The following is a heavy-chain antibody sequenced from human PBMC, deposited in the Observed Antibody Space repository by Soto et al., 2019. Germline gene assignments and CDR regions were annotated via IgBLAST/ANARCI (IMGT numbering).Heavy chain of an antibody. D-gene: IGHD3-22*01. J-gene: IGHJ4*02. V-gene: IGHV1-69*13. CDR1: GGTFISYA. CDR2: IIPIFGTA. CDR3: AIGIDYDSSGYYHGYYFDY. Sequence: GASVKVSCKASGGTFISYAISWVRQAPGQGLEWMGGIIPIFGTANYAQKFQGRVTITADESTSTAYMELSSLRSEDTAVYYCAIGIDYDSSGYYHGYYFDYWGQGTLVTVSS.